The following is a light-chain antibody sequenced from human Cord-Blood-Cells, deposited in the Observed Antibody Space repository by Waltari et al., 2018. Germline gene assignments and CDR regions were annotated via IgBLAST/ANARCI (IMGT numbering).Light chain of an antibody. J-gene: IGLJ2*01. CDR3: CSYAGSVV. CDR1: SSDVGSYNL. V-gene: IGLV2-23*01. Sequence: QSALTQPASVSGSPGRSIPIPCPGTSSDVGSYNLVPWYQQPPGNAPKLMIYEGSKRPSGVSNRFSGSKSGNTASLTISGLQAEDEADYYCCSYAGSVVFGGGTKLTVL. CDR2: EGS.